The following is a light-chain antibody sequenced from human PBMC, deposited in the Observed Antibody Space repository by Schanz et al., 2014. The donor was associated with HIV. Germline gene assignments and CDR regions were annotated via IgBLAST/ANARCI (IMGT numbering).Light chain of an antibody. J-gene: IGKJ1*01. CDR1: QSVLFTSNNKNY. CDR3: QQYNNWLGT. CDR2: WAS. Sequence: DIVMTQSPDSLAVSLGERATIDCKSSQSVLFTSNNKNYLAWYQQKPGQPPKLLIYWASTRESGVPDRFSGSGSGTDFTLTISSLQAEDFAVYYCQQYNNWLGTFGQGTKVEIK. V-gene: IGKV4-1*01.